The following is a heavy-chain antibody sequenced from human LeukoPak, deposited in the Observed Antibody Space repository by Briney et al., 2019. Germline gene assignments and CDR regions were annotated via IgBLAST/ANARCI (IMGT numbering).Heavy chain of an antibody. J-gene: IGHJ4*02. Sequence: GGSLRLSCAASGFTFSSYGMHWVRQAPGKGLEWVAFIRYAGSNKYYADSVKGRFTISRDNSKNTLYLQMNSLGAEDTAVYYCAKGSSSGYPWYFDYRGQGSLVTVSS. CDR2: IRYAGSNK. CDR3: AKGSSSGYPWYFDY. CDR1: GFTFSSYG. V-gene: IGHV3-30*02. D-gene: IGHD3-22*01.